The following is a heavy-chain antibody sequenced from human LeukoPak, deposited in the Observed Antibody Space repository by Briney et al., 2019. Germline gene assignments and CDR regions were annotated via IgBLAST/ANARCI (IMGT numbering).Heavy chain of an antibody. D-gene: IGHD2-21*01. CDR3: ARVGDCDAFDI. J-gene: IGHJ3*02. CDR1: GFTFSSYA. Sequence: GGSLRLSCAASGFTFSSYATHWVRQAPGKGLEYVSAIGRNGGSTFYANSVKGRFTISRDNSKNTLYLQMGSLRAEDMAVYYCARVGDCDAFDIWGQGTMVTVSS. CDR2: IGRNGGST. V-gene: IGHV3-64*01.